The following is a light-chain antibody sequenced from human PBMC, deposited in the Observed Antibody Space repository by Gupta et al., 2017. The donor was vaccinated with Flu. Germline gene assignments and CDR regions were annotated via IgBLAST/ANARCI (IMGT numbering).Light chain of an antibody. J-gene: IGKJ2*01. CDR3: MQLKEFPST. Sequence: EIVTTQTPLSLPLTPVEQVSLSCRYSPILFDSDDGNIYLDWYLQKPGQPPQLLMYTLSSRASGVPDRFSGSGSGTDFTLEISRVEAEDVGVYYFMQLKEFPSTFGQGTKLEI. CDR2: TLS. CDR1: PILFDSDDGNIY. V-gene: IGKV2-40*01.